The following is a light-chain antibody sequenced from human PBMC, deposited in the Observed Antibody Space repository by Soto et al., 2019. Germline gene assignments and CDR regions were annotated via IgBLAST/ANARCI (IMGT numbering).Light chain of an antibody. CDR2: DNN. J-gene: IGLJ3*02. V-gene: IGLV1-51*01. CDR1: SSNIGNNY. Sequence: QSVLTQPPSVSAAPGQKVTISCSGSSSNIGNNYVSWYQQLPGTAPKLLIYDNNKRPSGIPDQFSGSKSGTSATLGITGLQTGDEADYYCGTWDSSLSALWVFGGGTKLTVL. CDR3: GTWDSSLSALWV.